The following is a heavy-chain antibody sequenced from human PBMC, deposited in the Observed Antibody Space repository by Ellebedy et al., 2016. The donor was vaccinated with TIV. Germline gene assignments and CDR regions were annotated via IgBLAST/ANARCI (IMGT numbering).Heavy chain of an antibody. D-gene: IGHD1-1*01. Sequence: GESLKISCSASGFSFSSYATHWVRQAPGKGLEWVAIISYDGSHRYYADSVKGRFTISRDISKNTLYLQMNSLRAEDTAVYYCAREHMTSTGPTLDYWGQGTLVTVSS. V-gene: IGHV3-30-3*01. CDR1: GFSFSSYA. CDR2: ISYDGSHR. J-gene: IGHJ4*02. CDR3: AREHMTSTGPTLDY.